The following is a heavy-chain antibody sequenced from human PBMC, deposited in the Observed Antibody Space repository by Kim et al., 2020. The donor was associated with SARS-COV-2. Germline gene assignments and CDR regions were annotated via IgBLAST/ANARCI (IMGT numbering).Heavy chain of an antibody. D-gene: IGHD6-13*01. CDR2: ISWNSGSI. CDR3: AKSSSGIAATTTYYFDY. CDR1: GFTFDDYA. J-gene: IGHJ4*02. Sequence: GGSLRLSCAASGFTFDDYAMHWVRQAPGKGLEWVSGISWNSGSIGYADSVKGRFTISRDNAKNSLYLQMNSLRTEDTALYYCAKSSSGIAATTTYYFDYWGQGTLVTVSS. V-gene: IGHV3-9*01.